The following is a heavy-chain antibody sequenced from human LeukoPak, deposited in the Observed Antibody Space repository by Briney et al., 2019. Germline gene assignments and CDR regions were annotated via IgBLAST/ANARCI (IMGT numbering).Heavy chain of an antibody. CDR2: ISAYNGNT. CDR1: GYTFTNYG. J-gene: IGHJ4*02. V-gene: IGHV1-18*01. Sequence: ASVKVSCKASGYTFTNYGISWVRQAPGQGLEWMGWISAYNGNTNYAQKLQGRVTMTTDTSTSTAYMELRSLRSDDTAVFYCARDHGRGYGSGTQGDYWGQGTLVTVSS. D-gene: IGHD3-10*01. CDR3: ARDHGRGYGSGTQGDY.